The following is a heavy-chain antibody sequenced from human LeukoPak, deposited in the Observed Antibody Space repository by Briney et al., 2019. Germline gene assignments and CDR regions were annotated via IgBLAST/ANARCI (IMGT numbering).Heavy chain of an antibody. Sequence: GGSLRLSCAASGFTFSSHWMTWVRQVPGQGLEWVAHINHEGGGIQYVDSVKGRFTISRDNAKGSVYLQMNSLRAEDTAIYHCATYINWVAGDVWGQGTTVIVSS. CDR3: ATYINWVAGDV. D-gene: IGHD1-1*01. CDR1: GFTFSSHW. CDR2: INHEGGGI. V-gene: IGHV3-7*01. J-gene: IGHJ6*02.